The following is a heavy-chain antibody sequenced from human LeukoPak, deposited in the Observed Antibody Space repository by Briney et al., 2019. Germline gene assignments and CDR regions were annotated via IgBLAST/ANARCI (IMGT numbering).Heavy chain of an antibody. Sequence: SETLSLTCTVSGGSISSYYWSWIRQPPGKGLEWIGYIYYSGITNYSPSLKSRVTISVDTSKNQLSLKLSSVTAADTAMYYCARIPNYYGSGSYVDYWGQGTLVTVSS. J-gene: IGHJ4*02. D-gene: IGHD3-10*01. CDR3: ARIPNYYGSGSYVDY. V-gene: IGHV4-59*01. CDR2: IYYSGIT. CDR1: GGSISSYY.